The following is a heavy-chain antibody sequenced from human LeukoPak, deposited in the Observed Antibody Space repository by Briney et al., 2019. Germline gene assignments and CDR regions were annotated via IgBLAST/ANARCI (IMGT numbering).Heavy chain of an antibody. CDR1: GYTFTSYD. Sequence: ASVKVSCKASGYTFTSYDINWVRQATGQGLEWMGWMNPNSGNTGYAQKFQGRVTMTRDTSISTAYMELSRLRSDNTAVYYCARGLNWGAADYWGQGTLVTVSS. CDR2: MNPNSGNT. V-gene: IGHV1-8*01. D-gene: IGHD7-27*01. CDR3: ARGLNWGAADY. J-gene: IGHJ4*02.